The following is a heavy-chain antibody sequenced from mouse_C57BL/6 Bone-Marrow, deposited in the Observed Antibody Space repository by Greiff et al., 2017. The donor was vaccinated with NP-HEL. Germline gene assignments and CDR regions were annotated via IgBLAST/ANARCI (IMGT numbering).Heavy chain of an antibody. V-gene: IGHV3-3*01. CDR1: GFSINSDCY. CDR3: ARGSSGYGGGYYAMDY. CDR2: TFYSGIT. J-gene: IGHJ4*01. Sequence: EVQLQQSGPSLVRPSQTLSLTCTVTGFSINSDCYWIWIRQFPGNKLEYIGYTFYSGITYYNPSLESRTYITRDTSKNQFSLKLSSVTTEDTATYYCARGSSGYGGGYYAMDYWGQGTSVTVSS. D-gene: IGHD3-2*02.